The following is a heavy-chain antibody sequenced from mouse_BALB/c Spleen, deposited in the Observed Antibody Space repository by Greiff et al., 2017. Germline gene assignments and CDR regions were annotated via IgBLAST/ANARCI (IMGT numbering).Heavy chain of an antibody. D-gene: IGHD2-14*01. CDR2: ISYSGST. Sequence: DVQLQESGPGLVKPSQSLSLTCTVTGYSITSDYAWNWIRQFPGNKLEWMGYISYSGSTSYNPSLKSRISITRDTSKNQFFLQLNSVTTEDTATYYCARRRGYDVGYWYFDVWGAGTTVTVSS. CDR3: ARRRGYDVGYWYFDV. CDR1: GYSITSDYA. V-gene: IGHV3-2*02. J-gene: IGHJ1*01.